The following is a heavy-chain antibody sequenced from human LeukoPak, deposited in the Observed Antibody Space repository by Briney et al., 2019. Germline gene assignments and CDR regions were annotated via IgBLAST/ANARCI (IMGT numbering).Heavy chain of an antibody. CDR2: ISSSSSYI. CDR3: ARDLRQPGGYSYGYYFDY. J-gene: IGHJ4*02. D-gene: IGHD5-18*01. CDR1: GFTFSSYS. Sequence: GGSLRLSCAASGFTFSSYSMNWVRQAPGKGLEWVSSISSSSSYIYYADSVKGRFTTSRDNAKNSLYLQMNSLRAEDTAVYYCARDLRQPGGYSYGYYFDYWGQGTLVTVSS. V-gene: IGHV3-21*01.